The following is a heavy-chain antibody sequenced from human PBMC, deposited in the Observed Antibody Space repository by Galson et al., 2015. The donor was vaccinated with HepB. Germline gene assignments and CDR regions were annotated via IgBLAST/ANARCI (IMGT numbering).Heavy chain of an antibody. CDR3: ARDGRDNWNYESDFDY. CDR1: GFTFSSYA. D-gene: IGHD1-7*01. CDR2: ISYDGSNK. J-gene: IGHJ4*02. V-gene: IGHV3-30-3*01. Sequence: SLRLSCAASGFTFSSYAMHWVRQAPGKGLEWVAVISYDGSNKYYADSVKGRFTISRDNSKNTPYLQMNSLRAEDTAVYYCARDGRDNWNYESDFDYWGQGTLVTVSS.